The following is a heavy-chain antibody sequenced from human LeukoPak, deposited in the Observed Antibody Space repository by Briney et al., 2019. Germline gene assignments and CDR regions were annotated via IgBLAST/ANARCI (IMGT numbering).Heavy chain of an antibody. J-gene: IGHJ4*02. V-gene: IGHV4-34*01. D-gene: IGHD5-18*01. CDR3: ARQRRTAMGIDY. Sequence: SETLSLTCAVYGGSFSDYYWSWIRQPPGKGLEWIGEINHSGSTNYNPSLKSRVTISVDTSKNQFSLKLGSVTAADTAVYYCARQRRTAMGIDYWGQGTLVTVSS. CDR1: GGSFSDYY. CDR2: INHSGST.